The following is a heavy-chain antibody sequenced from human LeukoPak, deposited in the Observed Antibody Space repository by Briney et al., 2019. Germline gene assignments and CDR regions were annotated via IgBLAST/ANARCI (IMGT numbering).Heavy chain of an antibody. CDR2: IYPGDSET. Sequence: KHGESLKISCRASGYIFTNYRIAWVRQKPGKGLEWMGIIYPGDSETTYSPSFQGQVTISADKSIRAAYLQWDTLKASDTAMHYCARLDEEFYYDDTGFNFWGQGTLVTVSS. J-gene: IGHJ4*02. V-gene: IGHV5-51*01. CDR3: ARLDEEFYYDDTGFNF. CDR1: GYIFTNYR. D-gene: IGHD3-22*01.